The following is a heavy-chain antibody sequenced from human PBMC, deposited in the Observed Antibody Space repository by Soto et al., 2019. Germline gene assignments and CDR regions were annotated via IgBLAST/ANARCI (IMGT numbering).Heavy chain of an antibody. V-gene: IGHV3-72*01. J-gene: IGHJ6*02. CDR1: GLIFSDYH. CDR2: IRRKANSYTT. D-gene: IGHD3-3*02. CDR3: SILGCLSGGSNHMDL. Sequence: EVQLVESGGGLVQPGGSLRLSCAASGLIFSDYHMDWVRQAPGKGLEWVGRIRRKANSYTTEYAASVKGRFTISRNDSKNSLYFPMNSLKTQDTAVYYFSILGCLSGGSNHMDLWGQGTTVTLSS.